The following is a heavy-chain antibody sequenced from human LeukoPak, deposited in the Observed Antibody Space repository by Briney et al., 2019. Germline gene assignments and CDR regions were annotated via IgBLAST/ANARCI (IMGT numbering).Heavy chain of an antibody. CDR3: ARHRGYSYAAPSF. V-gene: IGHV4-39*01. J-gene: IGHJ4*02. Sequence: PSETLSLTCTVSGGSISSSSYYWGWIRQPPGKGLEWIGSIYYSGSTYYNPSLKSRVTISVDTSKNQFSLKLSSVTAADTAVYYCARHRGYSYAAPSFGGQGTLVTVSS. D-gene: IGHD5-18*01. CDR2: IYYSGST. CDR1: GGSISSSSYY.